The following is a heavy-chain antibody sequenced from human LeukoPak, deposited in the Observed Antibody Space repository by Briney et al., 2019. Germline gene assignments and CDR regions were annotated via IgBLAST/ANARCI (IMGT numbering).Heavy chain of an antibody. CDR2: IWYDGSNK. CDR3: ALLSGSYALDY. J-gene: IGHJ4*02. CDR1: GFTFSSYS. Sequence: PGGSLRLSCAASGFTFSSYSMNWVRQAPGKGLEWVAVIWYDGSNKYYADSVKGRFTISRDNSKNALYLQMNSLRAEDTAVYYCALLSGSYALDYWGQGTLVTVSS. D-gene: IGHD1-26*01. V-gene: IGHV3-33*08.